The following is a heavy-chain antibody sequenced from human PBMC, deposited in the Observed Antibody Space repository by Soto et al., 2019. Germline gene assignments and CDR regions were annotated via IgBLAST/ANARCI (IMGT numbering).Heavy chain of an antibody. CDR2: ISAWNADT. CDR3: ARALYYHDNSANYYFDY. Sequence: QVQQVQSAAEAKKTGASVKVSCKTSGYTFTSYGVSWVRQAPGQGLEWLAWISAWNADTNYAQKIQGRVTVTTDTSTSTAYMELRSLRSDDTAVYYCARALYYHDNSANYYFDYWGQGTLVTVSS. CDR1: GYTFTSYG. J-gene: IGHJ4*02. V-gene: IGHV1-18*01. D-gene: IGHD3-22*01.